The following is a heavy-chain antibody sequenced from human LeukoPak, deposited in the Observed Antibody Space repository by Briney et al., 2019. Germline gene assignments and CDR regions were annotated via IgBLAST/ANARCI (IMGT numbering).Heavy chain of an antibody. CDR2: IYYSGST. Sequence: PSETLSLTCTVSGCSISSYYWSWIRQPPGKGLEWIGSIYYSGSTNYNPSLKKRVTISVDTSKNPSSLKLSSVTAADTALYYCARENGYRYDYWGQGTLVTVSS. CDR3: ARENGYRYDY. CDR1: GCSISSYY. V-gene: IGHV4-59*01. D-gene: IGHD5-18*01. J-gene: IGHJ4*02.